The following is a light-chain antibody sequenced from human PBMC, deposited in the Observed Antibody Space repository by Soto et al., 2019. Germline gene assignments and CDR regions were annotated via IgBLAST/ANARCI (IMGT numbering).Light chain of an antibody. J-gene: IGLJ1*01. CDR1: SSDVGGYNY. Sequence: QSALTQPASVSGSPGQSITISCTGTSSDVGGYNYVSWYQQHPGKAPKLVIYDVSTRPSGVSIRFSGSKSGNTASLTISGLQAEDEADYYCYSYTSSSTYVFGTGTKVTVL. CDR2: DVS. V-gene: IGLV2-14*01. CDR3: YSYTSSSTYV.